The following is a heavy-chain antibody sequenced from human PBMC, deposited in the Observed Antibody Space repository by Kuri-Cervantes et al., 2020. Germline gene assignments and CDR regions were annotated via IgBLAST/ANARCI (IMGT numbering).Heavy chain of an antibody. V-gene: IGHV1-2*02. CDR3: ATITGTMFDY. D-gene: IGHD1-7*01. J-gene: IGHJ4*02. Sequence: SVKVSCKASGYTFTGYYMHWVRQAPGQGLEWMGWINPNSGGTNYAQKFQGRVTMTRDTSASTAYMELSSLRSEDTAVYYCATITGTMFDYWGQGTLVTVSS. CDR2: INPNSGGT. CDR1: GYTFTGYY.